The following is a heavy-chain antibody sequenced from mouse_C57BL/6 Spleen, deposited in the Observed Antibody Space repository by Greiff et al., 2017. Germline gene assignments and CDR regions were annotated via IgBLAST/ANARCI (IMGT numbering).Heavy chain of an antibody. CDR1: GYSITSGYY. D-gene: IGHD2-5*01. J-gene: IGHJ4*01. CDR3: ARGAYYSKDYAMDY. V-gene: IGHV3-6*01. CDR2: ISYDGSN. Sequence: EVKLMESGPGLVKPSQSLSLTCSVTGYSITSGYYWNWIRQFPGNKLEWMGYISYDGSNNYNPSLKNRISITRDTSKNQFFLKLNSVTTEDTATYYCARGAYYSKDYAMDYWGQGTSVTVSS.